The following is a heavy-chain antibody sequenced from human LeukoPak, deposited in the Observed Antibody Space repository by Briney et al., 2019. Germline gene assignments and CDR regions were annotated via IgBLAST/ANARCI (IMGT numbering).Heavy chain of an antibody. V-gene: IGHV4-34*01. CDR2: INHSGST. CDR3: ARNIAVAGRGDYMDV. J-gene: IGHJ6*03. D-gene: IGHD6-19*01. Sequence: SETLSLTCAVYGGSFSGYYWSCIRQPPGKGLEWIGEINHSGSTNYNPSLKSRVTISVDTSKNQFSLKLSSVTAADTAVYYCARNIAVAGRGDYMDVWGKGTTVTISS. CDR1: GGSFSGYY.